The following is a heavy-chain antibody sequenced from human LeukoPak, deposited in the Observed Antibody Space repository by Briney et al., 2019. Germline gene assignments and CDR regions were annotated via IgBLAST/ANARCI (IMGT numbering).Heavy chain of an antibody. J-gene: IGHJ4*02. Sequence: GGSLRLSCAASGFTFSSYSMNWVRQAPGKGLEWVSSISSSSSYIYYADSVKGRFTISRDNAKNSLYLQMNSLRAEDTAVYYCARMAVAGSSADYWGQGTLVTVSS. CDR3: ARMAVAGSSADY. D-gene: IGHD6-19*01. V-gene: IGHV3-21*01. CDR2: ISSSSSYI. CDR1: GFTFSSYS.